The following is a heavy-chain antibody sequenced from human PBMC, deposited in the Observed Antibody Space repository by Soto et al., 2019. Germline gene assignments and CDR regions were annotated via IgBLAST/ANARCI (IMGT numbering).Heavy chain of an antibody. V-gene: IGHV1-2*04. Sequence: ASVKVSCKASGYTFTGYYMYCVRQAPGQGLEWMGWINPNSGGTNYAQKFQGWVTMTRDTSISTAYMELSRLRSDDTAVYYCARMGPSSSYYYYYGMDVWGQGTTVTVSS. CDR2: INPNSGGT. CDR3: ARMGPSSSYYYYYGMDV. CDR1: GYTFTGYY. D-gene: IGHD6-13*01. J-gene: IGHJ6*02.